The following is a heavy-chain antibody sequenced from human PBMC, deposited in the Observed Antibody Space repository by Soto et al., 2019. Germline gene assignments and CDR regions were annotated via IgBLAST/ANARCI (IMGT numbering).Heavy chain of an antibody. D-gene: IGHD2-2*01. J-gene: IGHJ4*02. Sequence: QNTGKGLEWVSAISGSGGSTYYADSVKGRLTISRDNYKNTLYLQMNSLRAEDTAVYYCANHFIVGVPASNPAQNYWGQGTLVTVSS. CDR3: ANHFIVGVPASNPAQNY. V-gene: IGHV3-23*01. CDR2: ISGSGGST.